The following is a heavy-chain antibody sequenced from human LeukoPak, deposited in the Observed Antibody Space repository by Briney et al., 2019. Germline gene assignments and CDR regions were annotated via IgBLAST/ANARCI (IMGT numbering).Heavy chain of an antibody. Sequence: GASVKVSCKASGGTFGSYAISWVRQAPGQGLEWMGGIIPIFGTANYAQKFQGRVTITADKSTSTAYMELSSLRSEDTAVYYCARDLYYGSGSYHNFDYWGQGTLVTVSS. J-gene: IGHJ4*02. V-gene: IGHV1-69*06. CDR3: ARDLYYGSGSYHNFDY. D-gene: IGHD3-10*01. CDR1: GGTFGSYA. CDR2: IIPIFGTA.